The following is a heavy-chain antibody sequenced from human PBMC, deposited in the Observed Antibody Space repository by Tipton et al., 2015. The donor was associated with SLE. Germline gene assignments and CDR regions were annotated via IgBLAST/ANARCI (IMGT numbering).Heavy chain of an antibody. J-gene: IGHJ4*02. CDR1: GGSVKTGGYY. V-gene: IGHV4-61*08. CDR2: ISYSGST. D-gene: IGHD2-21*01. CDR3: ARRRFQSASDY. Sequence: TLSLTCSVSGGSVKTGGYYWSWIRQHPGKGLEWIGYISYSGSTNYNPSLQSRVTISVDTSMNQFSLKLNSVTAADTAVYYCARRRFQSASDYWGQGTLVSVSS.